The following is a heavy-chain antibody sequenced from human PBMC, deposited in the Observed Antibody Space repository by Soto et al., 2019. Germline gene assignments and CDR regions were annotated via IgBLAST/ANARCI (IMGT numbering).Heavy chain of an antibody. D-gene: IGHD3-3*01. V-gene: IGHV1-18*04. J-gene: IGHJ5*02. CDR3: ARSIYDFWSGENWFDP. Sequence: GASVKVSCKASGYTFTSYGISWVRQAPGQGLEWMGWISAYNGNTNYAQKLQGRVTMTTDTSTSTAYMELRSLRSDDTAVYYCARSIYDFWSGENWFDPWGQGTLVTVSS. CDR1: GYTFTSYG. CDR2: ISAYNGNT.